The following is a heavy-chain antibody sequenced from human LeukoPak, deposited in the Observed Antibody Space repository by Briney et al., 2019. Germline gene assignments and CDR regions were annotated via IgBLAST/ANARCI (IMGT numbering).Heavy chain of an antibody. J-gene: IGHJ6*03. CDR1: GGSISSGGYY. CDR2: IYYSGST. D-gene: IGHD6-13*01. V-gene: IGHV4-31*03. Sequence: SETLSLTCTVSGGSISSGGYYWSWIRQHPGKGLEWIGYIYYSGSTYYNPSLKSRVTISVDTSKNQFSLKLSSVTAADTAVYYCARDGTAAGSANYYYYYMDVWGKGTTVTVSS. CDR3: ARDGTAAGSANYYYYYMDV.